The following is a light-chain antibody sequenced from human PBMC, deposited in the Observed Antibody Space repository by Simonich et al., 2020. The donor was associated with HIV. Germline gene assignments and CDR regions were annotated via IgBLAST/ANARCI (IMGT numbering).Light chain of an antibody. J-gene: IGLJ2*01. CDR1: SGHSSYA. V-gene: IGLV4-69*01. CDR3: QTWGTGIHVV. Sequence: QLVLTQSLSASASMGASVKLTCTLSSGHSSYAIAWHQQQPEQGPRYLMKLTSDGSHSKGDGIPDRYAGSSSGAERYLTISSLQSEDEADYYCQTWGTGIHVVFGGGTKLTVL. CDR2: LTSDGSH.